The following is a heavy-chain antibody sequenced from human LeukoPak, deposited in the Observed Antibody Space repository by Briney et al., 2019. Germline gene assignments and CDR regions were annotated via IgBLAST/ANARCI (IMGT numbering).Heavy chain of an antibody. CDR2: ISYDGRNK. V-gene: IGHV3-30-3*01. CDR1: GFTFSKYG. Sequence: WGSLRLSCAPSGFTFSKYGMHWVRQAPGKGLEWVAVISYDGRNKYYADSVKGRFTISRDNSKNTLYLQMNSLRAEDTAVYYCARDLSDTAMVPFDYWGQGTLVTVSS. D-gene: IGHD5-18*01. J-gene: IGHJ4*02. CDR3: ARDLSDTAMVPFDY.